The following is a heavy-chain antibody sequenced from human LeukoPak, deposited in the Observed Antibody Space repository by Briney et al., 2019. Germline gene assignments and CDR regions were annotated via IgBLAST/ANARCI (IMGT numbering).Heavy chain of an antibody. CDR2: IIPIFGTA. D-gene: IGHD3-10*01. Sequence: SVKVSCKASGGTFSSYAISWVRQAPGQGLEWMGGIIPIFGTANYAQKFQGRVTITADKSTSTAYMELSSLRSEDTAVYYCARGRSTRYYYGSGSYHTSRYYFDYWGQGTLVTVSS. V-gene: IGHV1-69*06. J-gene: IGHJ4*02. CDR3: ARGRSTRYYYGSGSYHTSRYYFDY. CDR1: GGTFSSYA.